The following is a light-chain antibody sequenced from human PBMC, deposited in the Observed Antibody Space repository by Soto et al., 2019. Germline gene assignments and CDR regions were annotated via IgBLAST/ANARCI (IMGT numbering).Light chain of an antibody. Sequence: DIQMTQSPSSLSASVGDRVTITCRASQSISSYLNWYQQKPGKAPKVLIYAASSLQSGIPSRFSGSGSGTEVTLTITSLQPEDLGTYYCQQTYSTPYTFGQGTTVVIK. V-gene: IGKV1-39*01. J-gene: IGKJ2*01. CDR1: QSISSY. CDR3: QQTYSTPYT. CDR2: AAS.